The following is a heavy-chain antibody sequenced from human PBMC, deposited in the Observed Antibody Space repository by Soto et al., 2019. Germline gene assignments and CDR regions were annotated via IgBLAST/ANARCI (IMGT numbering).Heavy chain of an antibody. CDR2: ISGSGDST. D-gene: IGHD1-26*01. CDR3: ARRCSGSYYDY. Sequence: EVQLLESGGGLVQPGGSLRLSCAASGFTFSSYAMRWVRQAPVKGLDWVSAISGSGDSTYYADSVKGRFTISRDNSKNTLYLQMNSLRAEDTAVYYCARRCSGSYYDYWGQGTLVTVSP. J-gene: IGHJ4*02. CDR1: GFTFSSYA. V-gene: IGHV3-23*01.